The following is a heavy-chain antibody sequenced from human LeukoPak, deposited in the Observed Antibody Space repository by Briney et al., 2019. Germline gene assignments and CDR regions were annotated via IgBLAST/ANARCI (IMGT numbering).Heavy chain of an antibody. CDR3: AKDRGDYGDYWGTVWPIDY. CDR2: ISHDGSNK. V-gene: IGHV3-30-3*01. J-gene: IGHJ4*02. D-gene: IGHD4-17*01. CDR1: RFTFNIYG. Sequence: GGSLRLSCAASRFTFNIYGLHWVRQAPGKGLEWVAVISHDGSNKYYADSVKGRFTVSRDNSKSTLYLQMNSLRPEDTAVYYCAKDRGDYGDYWGTVWPIDYWGQGTLVTVSS.